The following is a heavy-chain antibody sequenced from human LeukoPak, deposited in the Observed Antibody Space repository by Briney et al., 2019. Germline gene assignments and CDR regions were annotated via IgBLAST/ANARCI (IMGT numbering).Heavy chain of an antibody. Sequence: PSETLSLTCAVYGGSFSGYYWSWIRQPPGKGLEWIGEINHSGSTNYNPSLKSRVTISVDTSKNQFSLKLSSVTAADTAMYYCARPQERDGYNLGEWGQGTLVTVSS. CDR3: ARPQERDGYNLGE. CDR2: INHSGST. V-gene: IGHV4-34*01. J-gene: IGHJ4*02. D-gene: IGHD5-24*01. CDR1: GGSFSGYY.